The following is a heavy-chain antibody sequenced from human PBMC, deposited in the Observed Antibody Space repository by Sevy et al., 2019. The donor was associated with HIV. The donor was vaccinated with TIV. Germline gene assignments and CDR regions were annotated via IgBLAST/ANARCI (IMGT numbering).Heavy chain of an antibody. CDR3: ARDMGTIFGVVTYYFDH. Sequence: GGSLRLSCAASGFTFSSYGMHWVRQAPGKGLEWVAVIWYDGSNKYYADSVKGRFTISRDNSKNTLYLQMNSLRAEDTAVYYCARDMGTIFGVVTYYFDHWGQGTLVTVSS. V-gene: IGHV3-33*01. CDR1: GFTFSSYG. CDR2: IWYDGSNK. D-gene: IGHD3-3*01. J-gene: IGHJ4*02.